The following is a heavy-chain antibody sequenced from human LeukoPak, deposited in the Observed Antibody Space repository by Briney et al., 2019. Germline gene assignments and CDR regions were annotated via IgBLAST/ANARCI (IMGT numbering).Heavy chain of an antibody. CDR2: ISASGGGK. V-gene: IGHV3-23*01. J-gene: IGHJ4*02. Sequence: GGSLRLSCAASGFTFSTYAMNWVRQAPGKGLEWVSGISASGGGKFYADSVKRRFTISRDKSKSTVYLQMNSLRAEDAAVYYCAKDNADYPIYYFDSWGQGTLVTVSS. D-gene: IGHD3-16*01. CDR1: GFTFSTYA. CDR3: AKDNADYPIYYFDS.